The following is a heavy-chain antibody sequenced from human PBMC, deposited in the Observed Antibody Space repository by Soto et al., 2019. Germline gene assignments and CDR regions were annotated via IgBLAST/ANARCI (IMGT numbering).Heavy chain of an antibody. D-gene: IGHD2-2*01. CDR2: IDSNGRSP. Sequence: EVQLVESGGALVQPGGSLRLSCEGSGFTFRNYYMHWVRQAPGKGLMWVARIDSNGRSPVYADSVKGRFTISRDNAKNTLFLQMDSLAAEDTGVYYCAREQYTLNYAGYWGQGTQVTVS. V-gene: IGHV3-74*01. CDR3: AREQYTLNYAGY. CDR1: GFTFRNYY. J-gene: IGHJ1*01.